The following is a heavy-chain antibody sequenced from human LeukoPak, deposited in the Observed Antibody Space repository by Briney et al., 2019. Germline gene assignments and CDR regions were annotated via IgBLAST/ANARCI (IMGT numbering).Heavy chain of an antibody. J-gene: IGHJ4*02. CDR2: IYPGDSAT. Sequence: GESLKISCKGFGYSFPAYWIGGVRQMPGKGLEWMGIIYPGDSATRYSPSFQGQVTISADKSISTAYLQWSSLKASDTAMYYCARLRGCGGDCYFTQAYYFDYWGQGTLVTVSS. V-gene: IGHV5-51*01. CDR1: GYSFPAYW. CDR3: ARLRGCGGDCYFTQAYYFDY. D-gene: IGHD2-21*02.